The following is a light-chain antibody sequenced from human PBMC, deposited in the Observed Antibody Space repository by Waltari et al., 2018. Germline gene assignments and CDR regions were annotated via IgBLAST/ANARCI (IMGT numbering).Light chain of an antibody. J-gene: IGKJ5*01. CDR1: QSVSSY. V-gene: IGKV3-11*01. Sequence: EIVLTQSPATLSLSPGERATLSCRASQSVSSYLAWYQKNPGQAPRLLIYDASNRATGIPARFSGSGSGTDFTLTISSLEPEDFAVYYCQQRSNWPPITFGQGTRLEIK. CDR3: QQRSNWPPIT. CDR2: DAS.